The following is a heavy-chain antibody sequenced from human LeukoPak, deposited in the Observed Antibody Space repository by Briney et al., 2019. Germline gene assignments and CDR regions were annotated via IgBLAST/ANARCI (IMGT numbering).Heavy chain of an antibody. CDR2: INPNSGGT. J-gene: IGHJ4*02. Sequence: GASVTVSCKASGYTFTSYYMHWVRQAPGQGLEWMGWINPNSGGTNYAQNFQGRVTMTRDTSISTAYMELTSLRSDDTAVYYCATARDRNSVYSSFDYWGQGTLVTVSS. CDR1: GYTFTSYY. CDR3: ATARDRNSVYSSFDY. D-gene: IGHD5/OR15-5a*01. V-gene: IGHV1-2*02.